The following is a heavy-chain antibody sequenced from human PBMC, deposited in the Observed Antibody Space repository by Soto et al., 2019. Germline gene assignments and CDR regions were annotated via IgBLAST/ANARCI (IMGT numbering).Heavy chain of an antibody. CDR1: GFTFSSYS. V-gene: IGHV3-74*01. Sequence: PGGSLRLSCAASGFTFSSYSMNWVRQAPGRGLVWVSRIHSDGSSTTYADSVKGRFTISGDNAKNTLYLQMNSLRAEDTAVYYCARGDRGAFDLWGQGTMVTVSS. J-gene: IGHJ3*01. CDR3: ARGDRGAFDL. CDR2: IHSDGSST. D-gene: IGHD2-21*02.